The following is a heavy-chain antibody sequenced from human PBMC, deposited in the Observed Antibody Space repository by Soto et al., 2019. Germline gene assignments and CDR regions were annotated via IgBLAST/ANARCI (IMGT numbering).Heavy chain of an antibody. Sequence: SETLSLTCTFSGGSISSGDYYWSWIRQPPGKGLEWIGYIYYSGSTYYNPSLKSRVTISVDTSKNQFSLKLSSVTAADTAVYYCASSIAARGDYYYGMDVWGQGTTVTVSS. CDR1: GGSISSGDYY. V-gene: IGHV4-30-4*01. CDR3: ASSIAARGDYYYGMDV. J-gene: IGHJ6*02. D-gene: IGHD6-6*01. CDR2: IYYSGST.